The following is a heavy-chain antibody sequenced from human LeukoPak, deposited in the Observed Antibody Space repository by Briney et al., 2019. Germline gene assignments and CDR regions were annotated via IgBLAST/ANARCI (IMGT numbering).Heavy chain of an antibody. J-gene: IGHJ6*03. V-gene: IGHV3-23*01. Sequence: GGSLRLPCAGSGFSFNSFGMSWVRQTPGKGLEWVSSIHSRGDNTHYADSLEGRFTISRDTWKNTVYLQMNRLRVEDTATYYCARQILRGSYFYYLDVWGTGTPVTVSS. D-gene: IGHD3-10*01. CDR2: IHSRGDNT. CDR1: GFSFNSFG. CDR3: ARQILRGSYFYYLDV.